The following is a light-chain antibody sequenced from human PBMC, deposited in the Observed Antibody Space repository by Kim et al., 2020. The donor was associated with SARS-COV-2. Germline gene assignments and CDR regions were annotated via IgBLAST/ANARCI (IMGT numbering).Light chain of an antibody. CDR3: SSYTISGTPV. V-gene: IGLV2-14*03. Sequence: QSALTQPASVSGSPGQSITISCTGTSSDVGGYNYVSWYQQHPDKAPKLMIYDVSYRPSGVSNRFSGSRSGNTASLTISGLQAEDEADYYCSSYTISGTPVFGGGTQLTVL. CDR1: SSDVGGYNY. CDR2: DVS. J-gene: IGLJ2*01.